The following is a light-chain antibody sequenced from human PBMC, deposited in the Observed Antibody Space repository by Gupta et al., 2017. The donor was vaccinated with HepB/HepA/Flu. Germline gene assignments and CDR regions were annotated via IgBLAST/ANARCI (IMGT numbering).Light chain of an antibody. Sequence: DIQMTPSPSSLSASVGDRVTITCRASQSIATYLNWYQQRPGTGKAPKLLIFSASNLQSGVPSRFSGSGSGTDFSLTISNLQLEDFTTYYCQQGFTTPWTFGQGTKV. J-gene: IGKJ1*01. CDR1: QSIATY. CDR2: SAS. CDR3: QQGFTTPWT. V-gene: IGKV1-39*01.